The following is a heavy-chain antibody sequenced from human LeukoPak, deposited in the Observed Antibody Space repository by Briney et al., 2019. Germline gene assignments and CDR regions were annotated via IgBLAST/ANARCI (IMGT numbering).Heavy chain of an antibody. V-gene: IGHV1-18*04. CDR3: ARGRITMIRGQYYLDY. D-gene: IGHD3-10*01. J-gene: IGHJ4*02. CDR1: GYSFTSNY. CDR2: ISPYNDNT. Sequence: ASVKVSCKASGYSFTSNYIHWVRQAPGQGLEWMGWISPYNDNTKYAQKLQGRVTLTTDTSTSTAYMELRSLRSDDTAVFYCARGRITMIRGQYYLDYWGQGTLVTVSS.